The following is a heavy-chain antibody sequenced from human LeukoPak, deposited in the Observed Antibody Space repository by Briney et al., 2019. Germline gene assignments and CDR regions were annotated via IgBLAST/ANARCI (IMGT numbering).Heavy chain of an antibody. D-gene: IGHD1/OR15-1a*01. V-gene: IGHV1-69*05. CDR3: ATTNGGIIPFDY. J-gene: IGHJ4*02. CDR2: IIPIFGTA. CDR1: GGTFISYA. Sequence: GASVKVSCKASGGTFISYAISWVRQAPGQGLEWMGGIIPIFGTANYAQKFQGRVTITTDESTSTAYMELSSLRSEDTAVYYCATTNGGIIPFDYWGQGTLVTVSS.